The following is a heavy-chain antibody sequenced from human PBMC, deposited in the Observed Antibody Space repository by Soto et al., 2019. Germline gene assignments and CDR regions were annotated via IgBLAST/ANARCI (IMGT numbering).Heavy chain of an antibody. D-gene: IGHD6-19*01. CDR1: GGSISSDYW. CDR2: MYHSGST. J-gene: IGHJ4*02. Sequence: QVQLQESGPGLVKPSGTLSLTCAVSGGSISSDYWWTWVRQPPGKGLEWIAEMYHSGSTNYNPSLKSRVTISVDQSKNQISLKLSSVTAAGTGVYYCARVLSSGWSRFDYWGQGTLVTVSS. V-gene: IGHV4-4*02. CDR3: ARVLSSGWSRFDY.